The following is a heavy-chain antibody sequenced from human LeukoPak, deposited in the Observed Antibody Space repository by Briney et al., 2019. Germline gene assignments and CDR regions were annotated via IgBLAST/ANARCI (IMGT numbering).Heavy chain of an antibody. D-gene: IGHD6-13*01. CDR2: ISGRGHGT. V-gene: IGHV3-23*01. J-gene: IGHJ4*02. CDR1: GFTFSDYA. CDR3: ARNGRNIAATGYYFHY. Sequence: PGGSLRLSCTVSGFTFSDYAISWVRQAPGKGLEWVSSISGRGHGTYYADSVKGRFTISRDNSKNTLYVQMNNLRVEDTAVYYCARNGRNIAATGYYFHYWGQGTLVTVSS.